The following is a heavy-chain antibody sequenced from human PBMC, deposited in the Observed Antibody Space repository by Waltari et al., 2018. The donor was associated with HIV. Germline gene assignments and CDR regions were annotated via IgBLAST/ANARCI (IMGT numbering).Heavy chain of an antibody. CDR1: QGFTFDVVG. D-gene: IGHD3-3*01. CDR2: VVHDGRIQ. Sequence: QVHLVESGGGVVQPGGSLRLSCVASQGFTFDVVGMHWVRQVPGKGVEGWAAVVHDGRIQYYADSVKGRFTIARDNAKNSLYLQMSSLRAEDTAVYYCARDRSDDFWSGPNYGMDVWGQGTTVTVSS. V-gene: IGHV3-30*03. J-gene: IGHJ6*02. CDR3: ARDRSDDFWSGPNYGMDV.